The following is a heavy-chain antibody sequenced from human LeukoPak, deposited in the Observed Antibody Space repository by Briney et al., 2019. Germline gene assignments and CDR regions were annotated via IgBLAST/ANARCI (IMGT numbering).Heavy chain of an antibody. Sequence: ASVKVSCKASGYTFTSYDINWVRQATGQGLEWMGWMNPNSGNTGYAQKFQGRVTMTRNTSISTAYMELSSLRSEDTAGYYCARGTTGRRYYGSGSSYYYMDVWGKGTTVTISS. D-gene: IGHD3-10*01. CDR3: ARGTTGRRYYGSGSSYYYMDV. CDR2: MNPNSGNT. V-gene: IGHV1-8*01. CDR1: GYTFTSYD. J-gene: IGHJ6*03.